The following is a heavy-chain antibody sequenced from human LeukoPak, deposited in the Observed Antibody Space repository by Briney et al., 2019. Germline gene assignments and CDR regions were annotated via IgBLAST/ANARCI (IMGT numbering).Heavy chain of an antibody. CDR2: ISGSGGST. J-gene: IGHJ5*02. V-gene: IGHV3-23*01. D-gene: IGHD3-3*01. CDR1: GFTFSFYE. CDR3: ANQLIYDFWSGYYLPPWFDP. Sequence: PGGSLRLSCAASGFTFSFYEMNWVRQAPGKGLEWVSAISGSGGSTYYADSVKGRFTISRDNSKNTLYLQMNSLRAEDTAVYYCANQLIYDFWSGYYLPPWFDPWGQGTLVTVSS.